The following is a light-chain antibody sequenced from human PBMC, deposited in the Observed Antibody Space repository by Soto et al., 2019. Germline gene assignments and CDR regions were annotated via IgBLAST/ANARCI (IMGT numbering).Light chain of an antibody. CDR3: ATWDDSLTGVG. J-gene: IGLJ2*01. V-gene: IGLV1-44*01. Sequence: QPVLTQPPSASGTPGQRVTISCSGSSSNIGRNTVNWYQQLPGTAPKLLIYSNDQRPSGVPDRFSGSKSGTSASLAISGLQSEDEADYYCATWDDSLTGVGFGGGTKLTVL. CDR1: SSNIGRNT. CDR2: SND.